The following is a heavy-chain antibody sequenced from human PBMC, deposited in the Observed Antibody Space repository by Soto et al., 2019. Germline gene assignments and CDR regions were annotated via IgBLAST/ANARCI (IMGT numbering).Heavy chain of an antibody. D-gene: IGHD6-19*01. CDR1: GGSISNKY. CDR2: MSTSGVT. V-gene: IGHV4-4*07. CDR3: ASALDSSGWYGDDAFDI. J-gene: IGHJ3*02. Sequence: QVQLQESGPGLVKPSETLSLTCTVSGGSISNKYWSWIRQPAGKGLEWIGRMSTSGVTHYSPSLKSRVTLSVYMSKNQFSLKLSFVTATDAAVYYCASALDSSGWYGDDAFDICGQGTMVTVSS.